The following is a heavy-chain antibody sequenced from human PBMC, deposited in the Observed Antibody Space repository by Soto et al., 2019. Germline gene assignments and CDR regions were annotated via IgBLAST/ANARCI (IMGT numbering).Heavy chain of an antibody. CDR1: GGSISSGGYY. V-gene: IGHV4-31*03. J-gene: IGHJ5*02. Sequence: PSETLSLTCTVSGGSISSGGYYWSWIRQHPGKGLEWIGYIYYSGSTYYNPFLKSRVTISVDTSKNQFSLKLSSVTAADTAVYYCARTWDRSGVYYYDSSGYYGKYNWFDPWGQGTLVTVSS. D-gene: IGHD3-22*01. CDR2: IYYSGST. CDR3: ARTWDRSGVYYYDSSGYYGKYNWFDP.